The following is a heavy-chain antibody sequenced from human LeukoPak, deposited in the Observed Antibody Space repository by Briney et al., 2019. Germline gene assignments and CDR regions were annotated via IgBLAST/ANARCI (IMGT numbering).Heavy chain of an antibody. J-gene: IGHJ6*02. CDR3: ARGSFGVVYGMDV. CDR1: GGSISSGGYY. V-gene: IGHV4-31*03. Sequence: SQTLSLTCTVSGGSISSGGYYWSWLRQHPGKGLEWIGYIYYSGSTYYNPSLKSRVTISVDTSKNQFSLKLSSVTAADTAVYYCARGSFGVVYGMDVWGQGTTVTVSS. D-gene: IGHD3-3*01. CDR2: IYYSGST.